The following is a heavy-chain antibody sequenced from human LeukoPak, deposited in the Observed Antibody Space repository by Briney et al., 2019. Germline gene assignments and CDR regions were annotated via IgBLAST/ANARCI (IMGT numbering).Heavy chain of an antibody. D-gene: IGHD5-12*01. CDR2: IIPIFGTA. CDR3: ATPRGYSGYDLDY. Sequence: SVTVSCKASGGTFSSYAISWVRQAPGQGLEWMGGIIPIFGTANYAQKFQGRVTITADESTSTAYMELSSLRSEDTAVYYCATPRGYSGYDLDYWGQGTLVTVSS. J-gene: IGHJ4*02. CDR1: GGTFSSYA. V-gene: IGHV1-69*13.